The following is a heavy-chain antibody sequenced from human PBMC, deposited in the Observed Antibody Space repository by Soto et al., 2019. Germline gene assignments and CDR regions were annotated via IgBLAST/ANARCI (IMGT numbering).Heavy chain of an antibody. Sequence: EVQLLESGGGLVQPGGSLRLSCAASGFTFSSYAMSWVRQAPGKGLEWVSAISGSGGSTYYADSVKGRFTISRDNSKNTLYLQMNSLRAEDTAVYYCAKDQTIAPIVVVVAAIDYWGQGTLVTVSS. CDR2: ISGSGGST. D-gene: IGHD2-15*01. CDR3: AKDQTIAPIVVVVAAIDY. J-gene: IGHJ4*02. V-gene: IGHV3-23*01. CDR1: GFTFSSYA.